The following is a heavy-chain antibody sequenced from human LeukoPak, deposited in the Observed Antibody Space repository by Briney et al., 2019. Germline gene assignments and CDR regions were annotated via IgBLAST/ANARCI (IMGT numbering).Heavy chain of an antibody. V-gene: IGHV3-7*03. Sequence: GGSLRLSCAASGFTFSTSWMSWVRQVPGKGLERVANIKKDGSETYYVDSVKGRFTISRDNAKNSLYLQMNSLRAEDTAMYYCARGRYSGTTYYFDYWGQGTLVTVSS. D-gene: IGHD5-12*01. CDR1: GFTFSTSW. J-gene: IGHJ4*02. CDR2: IKKDGSET. CDR3: ARGRYSGTTYYFDY.